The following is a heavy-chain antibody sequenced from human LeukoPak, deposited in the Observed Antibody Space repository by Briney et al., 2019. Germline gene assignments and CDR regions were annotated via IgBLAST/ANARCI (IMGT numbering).Heavy chain of an antibody. V-gene: IGHV3-23*01. D-gene: IGHD2-21*02. CDR3: ARDSALRVVTAIQDYYYYYMDV. J-gene: IGHJ6*03. Sequence: GGSLRLSCAASGFTFSSYAMSWVRQAPGKGLEWVSAISGSGGSTYYADSVKGRFTISRDNSKNTLYLQMNSLRAEDTAVYYCARDSALRVVTAIQDYYYYYMDVWGKGTTVTVSS. CDR2: ISGSGGST. CDR1: GFTFSSYA.